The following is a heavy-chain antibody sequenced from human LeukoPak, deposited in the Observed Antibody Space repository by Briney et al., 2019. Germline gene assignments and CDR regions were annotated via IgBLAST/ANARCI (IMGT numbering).Heavy chain of an antibody. CDR1: GGSISSYY. V-gene: IGHV4-4*09. Sequence: SETLSLTCTVSGGSISSYYWSWIRQPPGKGLEWIGYIYTSGSTNYNPSLKSRVTISVDTSKNQFSLKLSSVTAADTAVYYCARDPRGRYEDWFDPWGQGTLVTVSS. J-gene: IGHJ5*02. CDR2: IYTSGST. CDR3: ARDPRGRYEDWFDP. D-gene: IGHD1-26*01.